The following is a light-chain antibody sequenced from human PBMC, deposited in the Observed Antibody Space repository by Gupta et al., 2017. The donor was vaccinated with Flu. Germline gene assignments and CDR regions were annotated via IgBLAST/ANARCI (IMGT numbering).Light chain of an antibody. Sequence: EIVLTQSPATLSLSPGERATLSCRASQSVSSYLAWYQQKPGQAPRLRIDEASNRATGSPGGSSGRGYGTDGTLTISSLEPEEFAVYYCQQRSDGHAAGLTFGGGTKVEIK. J-gene: IGKJ4*01. CDR1: QSVSSY. CDR2: EAS. V-gene: IGKV3-11*01. CDR3: QQRSDGHAAGLT.